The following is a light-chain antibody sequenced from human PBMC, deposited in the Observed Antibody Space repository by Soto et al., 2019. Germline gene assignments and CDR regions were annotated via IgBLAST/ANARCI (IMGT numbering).Light chain of an antibody. CDR1: QSVLSTSNNKNY. Sequence: DIVMTQSPDSLAVSLGERATINCKSSQSVLSTSNNKNYLAWYQQKPGQPPKLLIYWASTRESGVPDRFSGSGSGTDFTLTISNLQPEDVAVYYCQQYYSTLLTFGQGTRLEIK. V-gene: IGKV4-1*01. J-gene: IGKJ5*01. CDR3: QQYYSTLLT. CDR2: WAS.